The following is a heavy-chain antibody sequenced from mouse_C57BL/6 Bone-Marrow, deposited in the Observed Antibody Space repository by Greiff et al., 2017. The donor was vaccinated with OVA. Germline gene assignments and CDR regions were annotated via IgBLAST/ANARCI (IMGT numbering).Heavy chain of an antibody. Sequence: VQLVESGAELVRPGASVKLSCKASGYTFTDYYINWVKQRPGQGLEWIARIYPGSGNTYYNEKFKGKATLTAEKSSSTAYMQLSSLTSEDSAVYFCARADYNGSGYDAMEYWGQGTSVTVSS. CDR1: GYTFTDYY. CDR3: ARADYNGSGYDAMEY. CDR2: IYPGSGNT. V-gene: IGHV1-76*01. D-gene: IGHD1-1*01. J-gene: IGHJ4*01.